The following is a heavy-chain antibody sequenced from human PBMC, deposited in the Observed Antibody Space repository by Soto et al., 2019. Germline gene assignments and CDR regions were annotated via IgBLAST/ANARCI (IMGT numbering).Heavy chain of an antibody. CDR2: INAGNGNT. Sequence: ASVKVSCKASGYTFTSYAMHWVRQAPGQRLEWMGWINAGNGNTKYSQKFQGRVTITRDTSASTAYMELSSLRSEDTAVYYCARVNLYCSSTSCYSPPGYWGQGTLVTVSS. V-gene: IGHV1-3*01. D-gene: IGHD2-2*01. CDR3: ARVNLYCSSTSCYSPPGY. J-gene: IGHJ4*02. CDR1: GYTFTSYA.